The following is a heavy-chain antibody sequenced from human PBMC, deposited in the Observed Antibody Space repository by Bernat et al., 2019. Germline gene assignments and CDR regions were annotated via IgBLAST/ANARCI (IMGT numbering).Heavy chain of an antibody. CDR2: ISSDGENT. Sequence: DVQLMESGGDLVQPGGSLRLSCAASGFTFSDSGMSWVRLPPGKGLEWVSTISSDGENTHYAGAVQGRFTISRDNSQSTLYLQMDSLRAEDAAIYYCAKVSAPYLDYWGQGALVTVSS. D-gene: IGHD3-10*01. CDR3: AKVSAPYLDY. J-gene: IGHJ4*02. CDR1: GFTFSDSG. V-gene: IGHV3-23*01.